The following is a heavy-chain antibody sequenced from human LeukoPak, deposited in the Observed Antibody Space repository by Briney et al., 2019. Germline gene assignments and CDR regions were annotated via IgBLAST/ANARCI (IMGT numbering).Heavy chain of an antibody. J-gene: IGHJ4*02. V-gene: IGHV4-34*01. CDR2: INHSGST. CDR1: GGSFSGYY. Sequence: SETLSLTCAVYGGSFSGYYWSWIRQPPGKGLEWIGEINHSGSTNYNPSLKSRVTISVDTPQNQSSLKLSSVTAADTAVYYCARLRRTMVRGVKSGFDYWGQGTLVTVSS. D-gene: IGHD3-10*01. CDR3: ARLRRTMVRGVKSGFDY.